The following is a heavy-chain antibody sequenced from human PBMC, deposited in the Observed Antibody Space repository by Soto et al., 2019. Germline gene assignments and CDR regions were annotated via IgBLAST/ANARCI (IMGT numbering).Heavy chain of an antibody. CDR2: IYYSGST. D-gene: IGHD1-20*01. J-gene: IGHJ4*02. Sequence: SETLSLTCTVSGGSISSSSYYWGWIRQPPGKGLEWIGSIYYSGSTYYNPSLKSRVTISVDTSKNQFSLKLSSVTAADTAVYYCARLDNWFALDYWGQGTLVTVSS. CDR3: ARLDNWFALDY. CDR1: GGSISSSSYY. V-gene: IGHV4-39*01.